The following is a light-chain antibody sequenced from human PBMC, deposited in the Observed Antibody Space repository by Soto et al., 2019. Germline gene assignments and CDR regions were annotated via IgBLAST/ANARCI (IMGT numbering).Light chain of an antibody. CDR3: QHMRT. J-gene: IGKJ1*01. CDR2: DAS. V-gene: IGKV1-5*01. Sequence: DIQMTQSPSTLLASIGDRVTIPCRVSQNINPWIAWYQQKPGKAPKFLIYDASTLESGVPSRFSGSGFGTEFSLTISSLQPDDFGSYYCQHMRTFGQGTKVDIK. CDR1: QNINPW.